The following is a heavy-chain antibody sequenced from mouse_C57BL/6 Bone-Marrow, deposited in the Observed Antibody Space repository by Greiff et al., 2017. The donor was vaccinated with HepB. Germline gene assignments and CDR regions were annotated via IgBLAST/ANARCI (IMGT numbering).Heavy chain of an antibody. CDR2: IDPETGGT. CDR3: TPITTVVASHYFDY. CDR1: GYTFTDYE. V-gene: IGHV1-15*01. Sequence: VKLVESGAELVRPGASVTLSCKASGYTFTDYEMHWVKQTPVHGLEWIGAIDPETGGTAYNQKFKGKAILTADKSSSTAYMELRSLTSEDSAVYYCTPITTVVASHYFDYWGQGTTLTVSS. J-gene: IGHJ2*01. D-gene: IGHD1-1*01.